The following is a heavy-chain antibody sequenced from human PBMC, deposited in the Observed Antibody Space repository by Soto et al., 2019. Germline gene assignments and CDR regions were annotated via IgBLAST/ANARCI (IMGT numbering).Heavy chain of an antibody. V-gene: IGHV3-23*01. J-gene: IGHJ4*02. CDR3: AKKSLGTYFDY. CDR2: ISGSGSST. Sequence: GGSLRLSCAASGFTFTNYVMSWVRQAPGKGLEWVSVISGSGSSTYYADSVKGRFTISSDNSKNTLYLQMNSLRAEDTAVYYCAKKSLGTYFDYWGQGTLVTVSS. CDR1: GFTFTNYV. D-gene: IGHD7-27*01.